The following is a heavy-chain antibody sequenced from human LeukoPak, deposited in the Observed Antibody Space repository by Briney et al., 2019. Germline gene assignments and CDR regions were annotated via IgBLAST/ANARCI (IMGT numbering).Heavy chain of an antibody. J-gene: IGHJ5*02. CDR1: GYTFTGYY. Sequence: ASVKASCKASGYTFTGYYMHWVRQAPGQGLEWMGWINPNSGGTNYAQKFQGWVTMTRDTSISTAYMELSRLRSDDTAVYYCARGGGDDFWSGYYPYNWFDPWGQGTLVTVSS. V-gene: IGHV1-2*04. CDR2: INPNSGGT. CDR3: ARGGGDDFWSGYYPYNWFDP. D-gene: IGHD3-3*01.